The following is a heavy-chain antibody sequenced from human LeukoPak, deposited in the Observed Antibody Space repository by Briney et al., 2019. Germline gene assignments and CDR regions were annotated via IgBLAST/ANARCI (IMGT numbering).Heavy chain of an antibody. D-gene: IGHD2-15*01. V-gene: IGHV1-46*01. CDR1: GYTFTSYY. Sequence: APVKVSCKASGYTFTSYYMHWVRQAPGQGLEWMGIINPSGGSTSYAQKFQGRVTMTRDMSTSTVYMELSSLRSEDTAVYYCARDKGYCSGGSCPRTLYYFDYWGQGTLVTVSS. CDR2: INPSGGST. J-gene: IGHJ4*02. CDR3: ARDKGYCSGGSCPRTLYYFDY.